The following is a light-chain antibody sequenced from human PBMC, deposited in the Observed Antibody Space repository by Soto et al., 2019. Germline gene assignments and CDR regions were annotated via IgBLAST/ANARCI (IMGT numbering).Light chain of an antibody. Sequence: EVVMTQSPLSLPVTLGQPSSISCRSSQSLAYIDGNTYLSWFQERPGQSPRRLIYKVSNRESGVPDRFSGSGSGNDFTLKISRLEAEDVGVYYCIQGTRWPPYTFGPGTKLEIK. CDR1: QSLAYIDGNTY. CDR3: IQGTRWPPYT. V-gene: IGKV2-30*01. CDR2: KVS. J-gene: IGKJ2*01.